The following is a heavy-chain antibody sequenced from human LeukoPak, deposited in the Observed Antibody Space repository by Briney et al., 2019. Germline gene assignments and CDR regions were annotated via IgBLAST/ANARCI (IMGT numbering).Heavy chain of an antibody. Sequence: GGSLRLSCAASGLTFSSYAMSWVRQTPGKGLEWVSAISGSGGSTYYADSVKCRFTISRDNSKNTLYLQMNSLRAEDTAVYYCAKQAEFLEWLDDYWGQGTLVTVSS. CDR3: AKQAEFLEWLDDY. V-gene: IGHV3-23*01. CDR2: ISGSGGST. CDR1: GLTFSSYA. D-gene: IGHD3-3*01. J-gene: IGHJ4*02.